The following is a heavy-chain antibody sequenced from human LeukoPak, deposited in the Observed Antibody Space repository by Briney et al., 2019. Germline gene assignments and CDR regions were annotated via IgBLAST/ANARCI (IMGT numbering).Heavy chain of an antibody. J-gene: IGHJ4*02. D-gene: IGHD3-3*01. CDR2: INHSGST. V-gene: IGHV4-34*01. CDR1: GGSFSGYY. Sequence: ETLSLTCAVYGGSFSGYYWSWIRQPPGKGLEWIGEINHSGSTNYNPSLKSRVTISVDTSKNQFSLKLSSVTAADTAVYYCARIVFAAFDYWGQGTLVTVSS. CDR3: ARIVFAAFDY.